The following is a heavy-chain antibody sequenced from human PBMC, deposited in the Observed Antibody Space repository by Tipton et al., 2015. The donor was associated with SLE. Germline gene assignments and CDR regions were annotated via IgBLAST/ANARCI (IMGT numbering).Heavy chain of an antibody. V-gene: IGHV3-48*03. CDR1: GFRFSNYE. D-gene: IGHD6-6*01. Sequence: SLRLSCAASGFRFSNYEMNWVRQAPGKGLEWVSYISSSGSTIYYADSLKGRFTISRDNAKNSLFLQVNSLRDEDTAVYYCARDGDHSSSNPLDYWGQGVLVTVSS. CDR3: ARDGDHSSSNPLDY. CDR2: ISSSGSTI. J-gene: IGHJ4*02.